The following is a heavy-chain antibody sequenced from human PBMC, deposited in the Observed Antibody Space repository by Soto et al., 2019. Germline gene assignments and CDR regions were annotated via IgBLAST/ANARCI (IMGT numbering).Heavy chain of an antibody. Sequence: GGSLRLSCAASGFTFGSYAMSWVRQAQGKGLEWVSAISGSGGSTYYADSVKGRFTISRDNSKNTLYLQMNSLRAEDTAVYYCVRGDYVLDPWGQGTLVTVSS. V-gene: IGHV3-23*01. D-gene: IGHD4-17*01. CDR2: ISGSGGST. CDR1: GFTFGSYA. J-gene: IGHJ5*02. CDR3: VRGDYVLDP.